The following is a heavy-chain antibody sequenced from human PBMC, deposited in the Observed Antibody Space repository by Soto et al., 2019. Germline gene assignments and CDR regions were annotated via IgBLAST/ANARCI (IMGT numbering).Heavy chain of an antibody. CDR2: ISAYNGNT. CDR3: ARRYYSSGWYYFDY. J-gene: IGHJ4*02. CDR1: GYTFTSYA. V-gene: IGHV1-18*01. D-gene: IGHD6-19*01. Sequence: ASVKVSCKASGYTFTSYAMNWVRQAPRQRLEWMGWISAYNGNTNYAQKLQGRVTMTTDTSTSTAYMELRSLRSDDTAVYYCARRYYSSGWYYFDYWGQGTLVTVSS.